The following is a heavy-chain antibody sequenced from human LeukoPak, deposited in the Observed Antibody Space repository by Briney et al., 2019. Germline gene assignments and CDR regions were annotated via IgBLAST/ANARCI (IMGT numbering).Heavy chain of an antibody. CDR3: ARGKKLYSSSWDDAFDI. V-gene: IGHV4-4*07. CDR1: GGSISSYY. Sequence: SETLSPTCTVSGGSISSYYWSWIRQPAGKGLEWIGRIYTSGSTNYNPSLKSRVTMSVDTSKNQFSLKLSSVTAADTAVYYCARGKKLYSSSWDDAFDIWGQGTMVTVSS. J-gene: IGHJ3*02. CDR2: IYTSGST. D-gene: IGHD6-13*01.